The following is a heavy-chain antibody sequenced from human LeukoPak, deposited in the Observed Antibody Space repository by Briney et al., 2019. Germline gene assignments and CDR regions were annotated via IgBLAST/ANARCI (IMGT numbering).Heavy chain of an antibody. V-gene: IGHV4-30-2*02. Sequence: SETLSLTCAVSGVSVGSGGYSWNWVRQPPGKGLEWIGYIYHSGSSFYNPSLKSRLTIPMDRSKNQFSLKLSSVTAADTAVYYCARQNTEYCGGDCYSSYYYYMDVWGKGTTVTVSS. J-gene: IGHJ6*03. CDR2: IYHSGSS. D-gene: IGHD2-21*01. CDR1: GVSVGSGGYS. CDR3: ARQNTEYCGGDCYSSYYYYMDV.